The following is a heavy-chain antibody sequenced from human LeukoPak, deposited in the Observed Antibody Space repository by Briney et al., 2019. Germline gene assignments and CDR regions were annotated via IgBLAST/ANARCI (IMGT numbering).Heavy chain of an antibody. V-gene: IGHV4-38-2*01. CDR3: ARVNWNPDY. J-gene: IGHJ4*02. CDR1: GYSISRGYH. D-gene: IGHD1-1*01. CDR2: IHHSGST. Sequence: SETLSLTCAVSGYSISRGYHWGWIRQPPGKGLEWIGSIHHSGSTYYNSSLKSRVTISVDTSKSQFSLKVSSVTAVDTAVYYCARVNWNPDYWGQGTLVTVSS.